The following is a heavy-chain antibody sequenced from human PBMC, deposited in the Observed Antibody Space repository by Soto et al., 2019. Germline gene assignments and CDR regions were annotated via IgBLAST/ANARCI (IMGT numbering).Heavy chain of an antibody. Sequence: GGPLRLSCAASGFTFNIYAMTWVRQAPGKGLEWVSTTGATGRTTYYSDAVKGRFTVSRDNSKNTLDLQMSNLRAEDTAVYYCATVHNTSRSFDYWGQGTLVTVSS. D-gene: IGHD1-20*01. CDR3: ATVHNTSRSFDY. CDR1: GFTFNIYA. J-gene: IGHJ4*02. V-gene: IGHV3-23*01. CDR2: TGATGRTT.